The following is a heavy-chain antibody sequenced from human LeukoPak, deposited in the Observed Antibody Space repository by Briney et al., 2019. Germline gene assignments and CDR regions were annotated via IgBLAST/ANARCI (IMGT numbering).Heavy chain of an antibody. D-gene: IGHD3-10*01. CDR1: GGSISSSSYY. CDR2: IYTSGST. Sequence: SETLSLTCTVSGGSISSSSYYWSWIRQPAGKGLEWIGRIYTSGSTNYNPSLKSRVTMSVDTSKNQFSLKLSSVTAADTAVYYCARVLWFGEPEKRPNYYYYYMDVWGKGTTVTISS. CDR3: ARVLWFGEPEKRPNYYYYYMDV. J-gene: IGHJ6*03. V-gene: IGHV4-61*02.